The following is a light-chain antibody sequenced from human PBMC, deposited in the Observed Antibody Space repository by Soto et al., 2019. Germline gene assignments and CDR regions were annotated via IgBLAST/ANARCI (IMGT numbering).Light chain of an antibody. CDR1: QGISSY. J-gene: IGKJ5*01. CDR2: AAS. CDR3: QQLNSYPSIT. Sequence: DIQLTQSPSFLSASVGDRVTITCRASQGISSYLAWYQQKLGKAPKLLIYAASTLQSGVPSRFSGSGSGTEFTLTISSLQPEDFATYYCQQLNSYPSITFGQGTRLEIK. V-gene: IGKV1-9*01.